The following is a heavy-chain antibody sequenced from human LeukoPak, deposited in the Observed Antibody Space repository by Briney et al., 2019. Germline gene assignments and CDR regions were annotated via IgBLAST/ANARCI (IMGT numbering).Heavy chain of an antibody. J-gene: IGHJ4*02. D-gene: IGHD3-16*01. CDR2: VSGSGGST. Sequence: GGSLRLSCAASGFSFSNHAVNWVRQAPGEGLEWVSSVSGSGGSTYYADSVKGRFTISRDNSKNTLDLQMNSLRAEDTAVYYCAKDDTGEGEYYFDYWGQGTLVTVSS. V-gene: IGHV3-23*01. CDR3: AKDDTGEGEYYFDY. CDR1: GFSFSNHA.